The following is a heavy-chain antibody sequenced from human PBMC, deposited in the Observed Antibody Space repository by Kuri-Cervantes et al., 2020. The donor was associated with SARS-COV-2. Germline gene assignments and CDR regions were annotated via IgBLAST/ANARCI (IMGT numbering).Heavy chain of an antibody. CDR3: ARASTTIYGVLIALFSSNAFGI. Sequence: SETLSLTCTVSGGSISTYYWTWIRQPPGKGLEWIGYIYGSGRNDYNPWRNNYNPSLKSRVTISVDTSKNQFSLRLSSVTAADTGVYYCARASTTIYGVLIALFSSNAFGIWGQGTMVTVSS. V-gene: IGHV4-59*12. CDR2: IYGSGRNDYNPWRN. D-gene: IGHD3-3*01. J-gene: IGHJ3*02. CDR1: GGSISTYY.